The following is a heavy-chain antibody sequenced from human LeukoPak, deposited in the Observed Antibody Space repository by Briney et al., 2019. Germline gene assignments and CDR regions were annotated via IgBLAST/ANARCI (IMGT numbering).Heavy chain of an antibody. V-gene: IGHV3-21*01. CDR1: GFTFSSHT. Sequence: GGSLRLSCVASGFTFSSHTMNWVRQAPGKGLEWVSSISSSTTYIYYADSVTGRFTLSRDNAKNSLYLQMNSLRAEDTAVYYCARERYHDSSLDYWGQGILVTVSS. CDR3: ARERYHDSSLDY. D-gene: IGHD3-22*01. CDR2: ISSSTTYI. J-gene: IGHJ4*02.